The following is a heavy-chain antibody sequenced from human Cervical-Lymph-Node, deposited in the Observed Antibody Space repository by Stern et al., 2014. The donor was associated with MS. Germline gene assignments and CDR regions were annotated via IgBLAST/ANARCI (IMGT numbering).Heavy chain of an antibody. D-gene: IGHD5-24*01. V-gene: IGHV3-48*02. CDR1: GFNLRDYS. J-gene: IGHJ4*02. CDR2: VSNTGNAI. CDR3: VRTWRENTFDS. Sequence: EEQLVESGGHLGQPGGSLRLSCAASGFNLRDYSMSWVRQAPGKGLEWVSFVSNTGNAIYYADSVKGRFTISRDMDSNSRYLQMNSLRDEDTAVYYCVRTWRENTFDSWGQGILVTVSS.